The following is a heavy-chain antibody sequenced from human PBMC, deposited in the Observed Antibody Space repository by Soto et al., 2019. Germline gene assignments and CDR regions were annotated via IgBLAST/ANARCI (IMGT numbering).Heavy chain of an antibody. V-gene: IGHV1-69*02. CDR1: GGTFSSYT. D-gene: IGHD5-18*01. CDR3: ARGPGYSYGYGRY. CDR2: IIPILGIA. J-gene: IGHJ4*02. Sequence: QVQLVQSGAEVKKPGSSVKVSCKASGGTFSSYTISWVRQAPGQGLEWMGRIIPILGIANYAQKFQGRVTITADKSTSTAYMELSSLSSEDTAVYYCARGPGYSYGYGRYWGQGTLVTVSS.